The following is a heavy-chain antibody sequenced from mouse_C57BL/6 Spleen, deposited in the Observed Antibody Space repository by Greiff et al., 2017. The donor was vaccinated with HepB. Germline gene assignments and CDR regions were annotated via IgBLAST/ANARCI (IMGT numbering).Heavy chain of an antibody. CDR1: GFTFSNYW. D-gene: IGHD1-1*02. J-gene: IGHJ4*01. CDR3: TILGSGYYAMDY. CDR2: IRLKSDNYAT. V-gene: IGHV6-3*01. Sequence: DVQLVESGGGLVQPGGSMKLSCVASGFTFSNYWMNWVRQSPEKGLEWVAQIRLKSDNYATHYAESVKGRFTISRDDSKSSVYLQMNNLRAEDTGIYYCTILGSGYYAMDYWGQGTSVTVSS.